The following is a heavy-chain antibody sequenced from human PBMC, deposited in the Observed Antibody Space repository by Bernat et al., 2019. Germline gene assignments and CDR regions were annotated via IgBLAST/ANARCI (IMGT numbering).Heavy chain of an antibody. D-gene: IGHD6-19*01. CDR3: ARPRQGIAVAGNFGLGPIGY. CDR1: GFTFSSYA. V-gene: IGHV3-64*01. CDR2: ISSNGGST. Sequence: EVQLVESGGGLVQPGGSLRLSCAASGFTFSSYAMHWVRQAPGKGLEYVSAISSNGGSTYYANSVKGRFTISRDNSKNTLYLQMGSLRAEDMAVYYCARPRQGIAVAGNFGLGPIGYWGQGTLVTVSS. J-gene: IGHJ4*02.